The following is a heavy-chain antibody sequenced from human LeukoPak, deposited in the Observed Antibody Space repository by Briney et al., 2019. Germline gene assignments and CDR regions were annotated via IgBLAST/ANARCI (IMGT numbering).Heavy chain of an antibody. CDR1: AGSISSHY. CDR3: ARDMIVGTNWFDP. Sequence: SETVSLTCTVSAGSISSHYWRWIRQPPGKGREWIGYINYSGSTNYKPSLKSRVTISVDTSKNQFSLKLSSVTAADTAVYYCARDMIVGTNWFDPWGQGTLVTVSS. D-gene: IGHD3-22*01. V-gene: IGHV4-59*11. CDR2: INYSGST. J-gene: IGHJ5*02.